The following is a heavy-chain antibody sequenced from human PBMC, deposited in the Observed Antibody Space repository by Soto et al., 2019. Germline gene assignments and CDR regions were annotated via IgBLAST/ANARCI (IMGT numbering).Heavy chain of an antibody. J-gene: IGHJ3*02. CDR1: GASVSSDNW. CDR3: AKNGWYSADI. Sequence: QMRLQESGPGLVKPSGTLSLACAVSGASVSSDNWWSWVRQPPGKGLEWIGEIFHSETTNYNPSLKSRATISVDKSKNQFSLTLTSVTAADTAVYYCAKNGWYSADIWVQGTMVTVSS. CDR2: IFHSETT. V-gene: IGHV4-4*02. D-gene: IGHD6-19*01.